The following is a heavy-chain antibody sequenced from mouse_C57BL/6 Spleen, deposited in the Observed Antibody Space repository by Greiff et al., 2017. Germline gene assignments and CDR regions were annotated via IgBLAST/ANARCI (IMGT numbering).Heavy chain of an antibody. J-gene: IGHJ4*01. D-gene: IGHD1-1*01. V-gene: IGHV1-52*01. CDR2: IDPSDSET. CDR3: AREGGYYYGDYYAMDY. Sequence: QVQLQQPGAELVRPGSSVKLSCKASGYTFTSYWLHWVKQRPIQRLEWIGNIDPSDSETHYNQKFKDKATLTVDKSSSTAYMQLSSLTSEDSAVYYCAREGGYYYGDYYAMDYWGQGTSVTVSS. CDR1: GYTFTSYW.